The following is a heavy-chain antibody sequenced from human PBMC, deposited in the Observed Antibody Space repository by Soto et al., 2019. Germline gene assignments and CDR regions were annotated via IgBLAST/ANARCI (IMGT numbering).Heavy chain of an antibody. CDR3: AKETNAYEINY. CDR2: ISYDGNTQ. CDR1: GFIFSGYA. Sequence: QVQLVESGGGVVQPGRSLRLSCAASGFIFSGYAMHWVRQAPGKGLEWVAVISYDGNTQYYADSVRGRFTVSIDNSNNMLYVQMDNFRDDDTAMYYCAKETNAYEINYWGLGTLVSVSS. J-gene: IGHJ4*02. V-gene: IGHV3-30-3*01. D-gene: IGHD3-9*01.